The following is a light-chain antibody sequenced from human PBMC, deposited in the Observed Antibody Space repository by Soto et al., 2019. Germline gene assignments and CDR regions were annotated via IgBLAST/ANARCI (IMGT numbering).Light chain of an antibody. CDR1: YDISSS. CDR2: DSS. J-gene: IGKJ2*01. V-gene: IGKV1-9*01. Sequence: DIQLTQSPYFLSSSVADRVTISCRASYDISSSLAWYQQEPGKPPKLLMYDSSTFQTGVPSRFTGSRSGRKFTLTISGLQFGDFATYFCQQLSHYPYTFGQGTKLEI. CDR3: QQLSHYPYT.